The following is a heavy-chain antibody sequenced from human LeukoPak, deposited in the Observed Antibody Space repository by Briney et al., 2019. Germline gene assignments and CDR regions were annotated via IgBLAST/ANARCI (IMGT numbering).Heavy chain of an antibody. V-gene: IGHV4-39*02. D-gene: IGHD6-13*01. CDR2: TYYSGST. CDR3: VRDTSDIGEQQLGSYFDY. Sequence: SDTLSLTCNVSGGSISSSSSYWGWIPEPPGKGLEWMRSTYYSGSTYYNPTLESRVTMSVDTTKNQFSMKLSTVTTAVTAVYYGVRDTSDIGEQQLGSYFDYWGQGTLVTVSS. CDR1: GGSISSSSSY. J-gene: IGHJ4*02.